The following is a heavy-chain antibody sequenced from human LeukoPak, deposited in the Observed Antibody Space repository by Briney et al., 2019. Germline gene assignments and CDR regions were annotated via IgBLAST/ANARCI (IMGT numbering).Heavy chain of an antibody. CDR1: GGSISSGNYY. CDR3: AICPAGSRRYYGSGSYSKVQLCVWEGYV. V-gene: IGHV4-39*01. J-gene: IGHJ6*04. D-gene: IGHD3-10*01. CDR2: ISYNGNT. Sequence: SETLSLTCTVSGGSISSGNYYWGWIRQPPGKGLEYIGTISYNGNTYYNPSLKSRVTMSVDTSKNQFSLKLSSVTAADTAVYYCAICPAGSRRYYGSGSYSKVQLCVWEGYVWGKGTTVTISS.